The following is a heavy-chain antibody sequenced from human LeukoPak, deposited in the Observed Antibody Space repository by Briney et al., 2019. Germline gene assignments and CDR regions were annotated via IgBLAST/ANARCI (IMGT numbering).Heavy chain of an antibody. V-gene: IGHV1-2*02. CDR2: ISPNSGGT. CDR1: GYTFTGYY. CDR3: ARDFRPKAATRDAFDI. Sequence: AAVKVSCKASGYTFTGYYIHWGRQGPGQGLGWMGWISPNSGGTNYAQKFQGRVTMTRDTSISTDYMELSRLRSDDKAVYYCARDFRPKAATRDAFDIWGQGTMVPVSS. D-gene: IGHD6-25*01. J-gene: IGHJ3*02.